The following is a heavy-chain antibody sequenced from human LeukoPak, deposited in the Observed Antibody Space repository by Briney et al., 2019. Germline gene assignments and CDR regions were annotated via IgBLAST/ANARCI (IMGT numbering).Heavy chain of an antibody. Sequence: GGSLRLSCAASGFTFSSYAMHWVRQAPGKGLEWVAVISYDGSNKYYADSVKGRFTISRDNSKNTLYLQMNSLRVEDTAAYYCAREGGTGGSSTFDNWGQGTLVTVSS. CDR2: ISYDGSNK. D-gene: IGHD2-8*02. CDR3: AREGGTGGSSTFDN. J-gene: IGHJ4*02. V-gene: IGHV3-30-3*01. CDR1: GFTFSSYA.